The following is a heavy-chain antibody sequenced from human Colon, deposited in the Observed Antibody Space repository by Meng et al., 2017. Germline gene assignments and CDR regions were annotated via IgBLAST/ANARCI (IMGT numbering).Heavy chain of an antibody. CDR2: VYNNGNT. CDR1: GFTVGSIY. Sequence: GGYLKTSCAASGFTVGSIYVSWVRQAPGEGREWVSAVYNNGNTHYAHSVKGRFTISRDNSKNTLYLQMSGLRAENTAIYYCAKGRPDFDHWGQGTLVTVSS. J-gene: IGHJ4*02. V-gene: IGHV3-53*01. CDR3: AKGRPDFDH.